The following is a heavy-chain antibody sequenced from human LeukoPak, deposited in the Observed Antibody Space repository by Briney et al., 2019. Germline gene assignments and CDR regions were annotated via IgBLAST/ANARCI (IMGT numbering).Heavy chain of an antibody. CDR2: ISGSGSTI. D-gene: IGHD3-22*01. CDR1: GFTFSSYE. Sequence: GGSLRLSCAASGFTFSSYEMNWVRQAPGKGLEWVSYISGSGSTIYYADSVKGRFTISRDNAKNSLYLQMNSLRAEDTAVYCCASTTYYYDSSGYSLTDWGQGTLVTVSS. CDR3: ASTTYYYDSSGYSLTD. J-gene: IGHJ4*02. V-gene: IGHV3-48*03.